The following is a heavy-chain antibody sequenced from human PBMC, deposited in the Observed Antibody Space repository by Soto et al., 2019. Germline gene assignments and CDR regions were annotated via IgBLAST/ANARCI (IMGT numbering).Heavy chain of an antibody. Sequence: QLHLVQCGAEVKKAGSSVKVSCKASGGTVSSYAITWVRQAPGKGLEWMGVFIPIFVSAHYAPKFQGRITITADESTSTAYMELSGLTSEDTAIYYWARDVSSDTTGFRGYDLWGQGTQVTVSS. CDR3: ARDVSSDTTGFRGYDL. J-gene: IGHJ4*02. CDR1: GGTVSSYA. CDR2: FIPIFVSA. D-gene: IGHD3-10*01. V-gene: IGHV1-69*01.